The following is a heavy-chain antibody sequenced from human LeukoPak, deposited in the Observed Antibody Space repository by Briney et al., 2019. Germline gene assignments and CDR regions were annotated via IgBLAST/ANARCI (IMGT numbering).Heavy chain of an antibody. Sequence: ASVKVSCKASGYTFSSYGISWVRQAPGQGLEWMGWISAYNGNTNYRQKLQGRVTMTTDTSTSTAYMDLRSLRSDDTAIYYCARGRYYDSGGYDEAFDIWGQGTAVTVSS. D-gene: IGHD3-22*01. CDR2: ISAYNGNT. CDR3: ARGRYYDSGGYDEAFDI. J-gene: IGHJ3*02. CDR1: GYTFSSYG. V-gene: IGHV1-18*01.